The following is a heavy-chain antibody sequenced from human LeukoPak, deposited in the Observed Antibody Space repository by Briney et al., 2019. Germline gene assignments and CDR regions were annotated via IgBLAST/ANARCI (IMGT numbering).Heavy chain of an antibody. V-gene: IGHV3-33*08. CDR3: ASTPTGLDAFDI. CDR2: IWYDGSNK. Sequence: PGRSLRLSCAASGFTFSSYGMHWVRQAPGKGLEWVAVIWYDGSNKYYADSVKGRFTISRDNSKNTLYLQMNSLRAEDTAVYYCASTPTGLDAFDIWGQGTMVTVSS. D-gene: IGHD2-15*01. CDR1: GFTFSSYG. J-gene: IGHJ3*02.